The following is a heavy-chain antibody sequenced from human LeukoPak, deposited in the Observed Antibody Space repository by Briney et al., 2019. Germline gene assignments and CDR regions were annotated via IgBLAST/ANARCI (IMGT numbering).Heavy chain of an antibody. V-gene: IGHV4-34*01. Sequence: SETLSLTCAVYGGSFSGYYWSWIRQPRGKGLEWIGEINHSGSTNYNPSLKSRVTISVDTSKNQFSLKLSSVTAADTAVYYCATSSMVRGVYDYWGQGTLVTVSS. D-gene: IGHD3-10*01. J-gene: IGHJ4*02. CDR2: INHSGST. CDR1: GGSFSGYY. CDR3: ATSSMVRGVYDY.